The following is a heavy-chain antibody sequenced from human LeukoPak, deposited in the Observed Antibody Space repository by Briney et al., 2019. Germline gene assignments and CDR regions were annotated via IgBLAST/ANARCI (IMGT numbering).Heavy chain of an antibody. CDR1: GFTFSSYS. D-gene: IGHD5-18*01. CDR2: ISSSSSYI. Sequence: GGSLRLSCAASGFTFSSYSMNWVRQAPGKGLEWVSSISSSSSYIYYADSVKGRFTISRDNAKNSLYLQMNSLRAEDTAVYYCARDTVWGYSYVDDYWGQGTLVTVSS. CDR3: ARDTVWGYSYVDDY. J-gene: IGHJ4*02. V-gene: IGHV3-21*01.